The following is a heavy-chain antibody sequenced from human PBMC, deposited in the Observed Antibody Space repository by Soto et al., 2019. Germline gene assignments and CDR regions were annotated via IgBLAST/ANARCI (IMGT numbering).Heavy chain of an antibody. CDR2: IRSKANSYAT. CDR3: TSPEVNYCSGGSCYWFDP. D-gene: IGHD2-15*01. V-gene: IGHV3-73*01. J-gene: IGHJ5*02. CDR1: GFTFSGSA. Sequence: PGGSLRLSCAASGFTFSGSAMHWVRQASGKGLEWVGRIRSKANSYATAYAASVKGRFTISRDDSKNTAYLQMNSLKTEDTAVYYCTSPEVNYCSGGSCYWFDPWGQGTLVTVSS.